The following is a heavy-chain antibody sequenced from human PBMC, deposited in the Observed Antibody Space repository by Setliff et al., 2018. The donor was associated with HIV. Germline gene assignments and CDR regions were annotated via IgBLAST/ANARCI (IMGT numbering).Heavy chain of an antibody. CDR1: GYNFINND. V-gene: IGHV1-8*02. CDR2: MNPNSGNS. CDR3: ARGQFVSPGPRTHYMDL. J-gene: IGHJ6*03. Sequence: GASVKVSCKASGYNFINNDINWVRQATGQGLEWMGWMNPNSGNSGYAQKFQGRVTMTRSTSFSTAYMELSNLTSEDTAVYYCARGQFVSPGPRTHYMDLWAKGTSVTVSS. D-gene: IGHD3-16*01.